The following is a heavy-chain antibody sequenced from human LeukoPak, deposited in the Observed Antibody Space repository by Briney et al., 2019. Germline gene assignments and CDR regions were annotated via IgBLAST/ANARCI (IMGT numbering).Heavy chain of an antibody. CDR3: TTEGSGWWFDY. CDR1: GFTFSSYA. J-gene: IGHJ4*02. Sequence: GGSLRLSCAASGFTFSSYAMRWVRQAPGKGLEWVGRIKSKTDGGTTDYAAPVKGRFTISRDDSKNTLYLQMNSLKTEDTAVYYCTTEGSGWWFDYWGQGTLVTVSS. V-gene: IGHV3-15*01. D-gene: IGHD6-19*01. CDR2: IKSKTDGGTT.